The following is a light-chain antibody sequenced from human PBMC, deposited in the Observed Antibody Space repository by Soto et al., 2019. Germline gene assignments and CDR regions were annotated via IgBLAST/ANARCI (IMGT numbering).Light chain of an antibody. J-gene: IGKJ1*01. CDR3: QQYGSSPRT. V-gene: IGKV3-20*01. Sequence: ENVLTQSPGTLSLSPGERATLSCRASQSVGTYLAWYQQKPGQAPRLLIFDASKRATGIPARFSGSGSGTDFTLTISRLEPEDFAVYYCQQYGSSPRTFGQGTKVDIK. CDR1: QSVGTY. CDR2: DAS.